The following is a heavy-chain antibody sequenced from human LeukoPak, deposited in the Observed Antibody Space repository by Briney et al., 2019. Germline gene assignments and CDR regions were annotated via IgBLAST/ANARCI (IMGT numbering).Heavy chain of an antibody. CDR1: GGSISRGSYY. V-gene: IGHV4-61*02. CDR2: IYNSGTT. D-gene: IGHD3-10*01. CDR3: ARQTFGVLYFDS. Sequence: PSETVSLTCIVSGGSISRGSYYWNWIRQPAGKGLEWMGRIYNSGTTNYNPSLNSRVTISTDMSKNQISLKLSSVTTTDTAVYYCARQTFGVLYFDSWGQGTLVVVSS. J-gene: IGHJ4*02.